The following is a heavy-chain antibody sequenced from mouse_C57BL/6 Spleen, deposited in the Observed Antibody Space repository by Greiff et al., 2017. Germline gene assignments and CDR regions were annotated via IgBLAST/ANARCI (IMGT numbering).Heavy chain of an antibody. CDR2: IDPENGDT. Sequence: EVKLMESGAELVRPGASVKLSCTASGFNIKDDYMHWVKQRPEQGLEWIGWIDPENGDTEYASKFQGKATITADTSSNTAYLQLSRLTSEDTAVYYCTTDYGLRGGYFDVWGTGTTVTVSS. V-gene: IGHV14-4*01. CDR1: GFNIKDDY. J-gene: IGHJ1*03. D-gene: IGHD1-2*01. CDR3: TTDYGLRGGYFDV.